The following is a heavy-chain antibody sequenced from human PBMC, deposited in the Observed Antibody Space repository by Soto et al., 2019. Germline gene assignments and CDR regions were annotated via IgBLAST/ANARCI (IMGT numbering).Heavy chain of an antibody. D-gene: IGHD3-22*01. CDR1: GDSISTFY. Sequence: SETLSLTCTVSGDSISTFYWGWMRQSPGKELEWIGYVYYTGSTNYNPSLKSRVTISVDRSKNQFSLKLTSANAADTAVYYCARGRTVRNYADDSSDYFYFFDYWRQGTQVIVSS. CDR2: VYYTGST. J-gene: IGHJ4*02. V-gene: IGHV4-59*01. CDR3: ARGRTVRNYADDSSDYFYFFDY.